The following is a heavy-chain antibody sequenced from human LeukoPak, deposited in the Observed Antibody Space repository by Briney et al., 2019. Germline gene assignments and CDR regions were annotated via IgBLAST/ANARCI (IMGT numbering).Heavy chain of an antibody. Sequence: PSETLSLTCTVSGYSISSGYYWGWIRQPPGKGLEWIGSIYHSGSTYYNPSLKSRVTISVDTSKNQFSLKLSSVTAAGTAVYYCARGFGDYYDSSGYTDYWGQGTLVTVSS. V-gene: IGHV4-38-2*02. J-gene: IGHJ4*02. CDR3: ARGFGDYYDSSGYTDY. D-gene: IGHD3-22*01. CDR2: IYHSGST. CDR1: GYSISSGYY.